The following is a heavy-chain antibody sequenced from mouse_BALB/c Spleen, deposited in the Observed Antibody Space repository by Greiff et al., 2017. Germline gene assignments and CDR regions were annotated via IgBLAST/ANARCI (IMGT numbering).Heavy chain of an antibody. J-gene: IGHJ4*01. CDR1: GFTFSSYT. D-gene: IGHD2-4*01. V-gene: IGHV5-6-4*01. CDR3: ARPGDYDDAMDY. CDR2: ISSGGSYT. Sequence: EVKLMESGGGLVKPGGSLKLSCAASGFTFSSYTMSWVRQTPEKRLEWVATISSGGSYTYYPDSVKGRFTISRDNAKNTLYLQMSSLKSEDTAMYYCARPGDYDDAMDYWGQGTSVTVSS.